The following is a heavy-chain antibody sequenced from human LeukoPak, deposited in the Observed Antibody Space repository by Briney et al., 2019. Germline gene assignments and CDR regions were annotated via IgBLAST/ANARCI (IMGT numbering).Heavy chain of an antibody. V-gene: IGHV3-23*01. J-gene: IGHJ4*02. CDR1: GFTFSSYA. D-gene: IGHD4-17*01. Sequence: GGSLRLSCAASGFTFSSYAMSWVRQAPGKGLDWVSAISVSGGSTYYADYVKGRFTISRENSKNTLYLQINRLRAEDTAVYYCAKDTDYGDYAHVIYWGQGTVVTVSS. CDR2: ISVSGGST. CDR3: AKDTDYGDYAHVIY.